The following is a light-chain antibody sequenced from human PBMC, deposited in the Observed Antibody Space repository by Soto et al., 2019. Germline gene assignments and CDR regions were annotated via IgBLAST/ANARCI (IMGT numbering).Light chain of an antibody. V-gene: IGKV3-15*01. Sequence: EIVMTQSPATPSVSPGERVTLSCRASQSVSSNLAWYQQKPGQAPRLLIYGASTRATGIPARFSGSGSGTEFTLTISSLQSEDFAVYFCQQYNNWLWTFGQGTKVDI. J-gene: IGKJ1*01. CDR3: QQYNNWLWT. CDR1: QSVSSN. CDR2: GAS.